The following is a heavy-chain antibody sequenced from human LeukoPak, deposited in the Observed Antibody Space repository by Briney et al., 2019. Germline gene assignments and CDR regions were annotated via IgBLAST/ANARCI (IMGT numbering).Heavy chain of an antibody. CDR3: ARDPYSGSGPRTFDY. V-gene: IGHV3-21*01. Sequence: GGSLRLSCASSGFTFSSYSMNWVRQAPGKGLEWVSSISSSSSYIYYADSVKGRFTISRDNAKNSLYLQMNSLRAEDTAVYYCARDPYSGSGPRTFDYWGQGTLVTVSS. CDR1: GFTFSSYS. D-gene: IGHD1-26*01. CDR2: ISSSSSYI. J-gene: IGHJ4*02.